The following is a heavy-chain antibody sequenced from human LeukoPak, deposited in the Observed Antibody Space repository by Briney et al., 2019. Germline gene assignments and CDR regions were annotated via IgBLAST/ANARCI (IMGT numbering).Heavy chain of an antibody. CDR1: GGSISSSNW. V-gene: IGHV4-4*02. J-gene: IGHJ4*02. CDR3: ARESPLTMVRGVIIVIDY. CDR2: IYHSGST. Sequence: SENLSLTCTVSGGSISSSNWWSWDRQPPGKGLEWIGEIYHSGSTNYNPSLKSRVTISVDKSKNRFSLKLSSVTAADTAVYYCARESPLTMVRGVIIVIDYWGQGTLVTVSS. D-gene: IGHD3-10*01.